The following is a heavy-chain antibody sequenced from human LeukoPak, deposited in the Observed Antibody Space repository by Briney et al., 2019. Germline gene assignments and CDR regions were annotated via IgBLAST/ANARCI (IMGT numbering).Heavy chain of an antibody. V-gene: IGHV1-18*04. D-gene: IGHD1-26*01. J-gene: IGHJ4*02. Sequence: ASVKVSCKASGYTFSGYYMHWVRQAPGQGLEWMGWISAYNGDTNYAQKLQGRVTMTTDTSTSTAYMELRSLRSDDTAVYYCARPSDTGNYFGQGTLITVSS. CDR3: ARPSDTGNY. CDR2: ISAYNGDT. CDR1: GYTFSGYY.